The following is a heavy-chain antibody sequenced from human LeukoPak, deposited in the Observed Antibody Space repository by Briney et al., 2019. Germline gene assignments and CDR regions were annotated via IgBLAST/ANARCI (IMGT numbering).Heavy chain of an antibody. V-gene: IGHV3-7*01. Sequence: GGSLRLSCAASGFTFSSYAMHWVRQAPGKGLEWVANIKQDGSEKYYVDSVKGRFTISRDNAKNSLYLQMNSLRAEDTAVYYCARSSYDYGDLGYWGQGTLVTVSS. CDR1: GFTFSSYA. J-gene: IGHJ4*02. D-gene: IGHD4-17*01. CDR2: IKQDGSEK. CDR3: ARSSYDYGDLGY.